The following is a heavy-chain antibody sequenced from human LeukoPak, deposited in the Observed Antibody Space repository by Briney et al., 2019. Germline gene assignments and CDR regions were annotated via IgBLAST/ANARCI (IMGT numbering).Heavy chain of an antibody. J-gene: IGHJ4*02. CDR2: IKQDGREK. CDR1: GFTFTCCW. CDR3: ARVPGVTRYFDS. V-gene: IGHV3-7*01. Sequence: PGGSLRLSCSASGFTFTCCWMSWVRQTAGKGLEWVASIKQDGREKFYADSVKGRFTISRDNAKNSLYLQVNSLRAEDTAVYYCARVPGVTRYFDSWGQGILVTVSS. D-gene: IGHD4-23*01.